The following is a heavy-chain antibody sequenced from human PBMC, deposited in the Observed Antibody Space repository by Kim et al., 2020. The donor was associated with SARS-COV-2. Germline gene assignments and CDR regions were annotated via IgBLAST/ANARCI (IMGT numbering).Heavy chain of an antibody. J-gene: IGHJ4*02. Sequence: SETLSLTCAVYGGSFSGYYWSWIRQPPGKGLEWIGEINHSGSTNYNPSLKSRVTISVDTSKNQFSLKLSSVTAADTAVYYCAGRGPVGGVIGYYFDYWGQGPLVTVSS. CDR3: AGRGPVGGVIGYYFDY. CDR2: INHSGST. V-gene: IGHV4-34*01. D-gene: IGHD3-16*02. CDR1: GGSFSGYY.